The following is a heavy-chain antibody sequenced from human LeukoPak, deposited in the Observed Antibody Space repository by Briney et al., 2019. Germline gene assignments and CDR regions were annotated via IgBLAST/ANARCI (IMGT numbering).Heavy chain of an antibody. V-gene: IGHV3-7*03. CDR2: TKQDGSEK. D-gene: IGHD4/OR15-4a*01. Sequence: PGGSLRLSCAASGFTFSSYWMSWVRQAPGKGLEWVANTKQDGSEKYYVDSVKGRFTISRDDAKNSLYLQMNSLRAEDTAVYYCARRAGAYSHPYDYWGQGTLVTVSS. CDR3: ARRAGAYSHPYDY. J-gene: IGHJ4*02. CDR1: GFTFSSYW.